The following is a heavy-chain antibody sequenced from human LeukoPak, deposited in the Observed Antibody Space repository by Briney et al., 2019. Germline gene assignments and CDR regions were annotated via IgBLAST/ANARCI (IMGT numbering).Heavy chain of an antibody. V-gene: IGHV4-59*01. CDR3: ARGVRIAVAGNIDY. Sequence: SETLSLTCTVSGAPFSNYYWSWIRQPPGKGLEWIGYIIYSGSTKYNPSLKSRVTMSADTSKNQLSLKLNSVTAADTAVYYCARGVRIAVAGNIDYWGQGTLVTVSS. CDR1: GAPFSNYY. D-gene: IGHD6-19*01. J-gene: IGHJ4*02. CDR2: IIYSGST.